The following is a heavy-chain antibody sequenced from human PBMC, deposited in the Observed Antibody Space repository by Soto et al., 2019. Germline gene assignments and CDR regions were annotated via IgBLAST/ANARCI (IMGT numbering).Heavy chain of an antibody. J-gene: IGHJ6*02. D-gene: IGHD4-17*01. CDR1: GFTFSSDA. Sequence: EVQLLESGGGLVQPGGSLRLSCAASGFTFSSDAMSWVRQAPGKGLEWVSAISGSGGSTYYADSVKGRFTISRDNSKNTLYLQMNSLRAEDTAVYYCAKRTVRGDYGDQGYYYYGMDVWGQGTTVTVSS. CDR3: AKRTVRGDYGDQGYYYYGMDV. V-gene: IGHV3-23*01. CDR2: ISGSGGST.